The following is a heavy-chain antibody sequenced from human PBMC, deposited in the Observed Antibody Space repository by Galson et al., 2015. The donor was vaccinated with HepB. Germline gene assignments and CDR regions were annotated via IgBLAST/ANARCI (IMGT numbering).Heavy chain of an antibody. J-gene: IGHJ6*03. D-gene: IGHD3-3*02. Sequence: SVKVSCKASGYTFTSYDINWVRQATGQGLEWMGWMNPNSGNTGYAQKFQGRVTMTRNTSISTAYMELSSLRSEDTAVYYCARAVSRNSYMDVWGKGTTVTVSS. CDR3: ARAVSRNSYMDV. CDR2: MNPNSGNT. CDR1: GYTFTSYD. V-gene: IGHV1-8*01.